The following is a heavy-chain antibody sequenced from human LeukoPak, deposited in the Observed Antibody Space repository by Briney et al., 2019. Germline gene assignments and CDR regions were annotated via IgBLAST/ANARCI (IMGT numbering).Heavy chain of an antibody. CDR1: GFTFSSYG. J-gene: IGHJ6*02. Sequence: GRSLRLSCAASGFTFSSYGMHWVRQAPGKGLEWVAVISYDGSNKYYADSVKGRFTISRDNSKNTLYLQMNSLRAEDTAVYYCAKDSERYYGSGSRQYYYYYYGMDVWGQGTTVTVSS. CDR3: AKDSERYYGSGSRQYYYYYYGMDV. V-gene: IGHV3-30*18. D-gene: IGHD3-10*01. CDR2: ISYDGSNK.